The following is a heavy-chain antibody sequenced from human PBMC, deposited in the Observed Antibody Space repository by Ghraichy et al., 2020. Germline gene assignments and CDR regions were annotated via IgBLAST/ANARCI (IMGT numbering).Heavy chain of an antibody. Sequence: GGSLRLSCVGSGFTFSSYEMNWVRQAPGKGLEWLSYIDSRGSSIFYADSVKGRFTVSRDNARNSVYLQMDSLRAEDTAVYYCARETANCGGDCYDYWGQGTLVTVSS. CDR2: IDSRGSSI. D-gene: IGHD2-21*01. J-gene: IGHJ4*02. V-gene: IGHV3-48*03. CDR1: GFTFSSYE. CDR3: ARETANCGGDCYDY.